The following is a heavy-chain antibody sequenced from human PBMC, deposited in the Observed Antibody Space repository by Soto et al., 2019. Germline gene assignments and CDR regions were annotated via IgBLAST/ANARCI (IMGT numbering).Heavy chain of an antibody. D-gene: IGHD3-10*01. CDR1: GGSISSYY. CDR3: ATGRFSAMIRGVIMFDP. Sequence: QGLLQESGPGLVKPSETLSLTCTVSGGSISSYYWNWIRQPPGKGLVCIGYIHYSGGTNYNPSLKRRATISVDTSNNQFSRKLSSVTAADTAVYYCATGRFSAMIRGVIMFDPWGQGTLVTVSS. J-gene: IGHJ5*02. V-gene: IGHV4-59*01. CDR2: IHYSGGT.